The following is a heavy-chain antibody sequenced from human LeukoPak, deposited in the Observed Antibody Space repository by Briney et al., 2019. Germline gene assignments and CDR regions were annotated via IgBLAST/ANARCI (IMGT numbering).Heavy chain of an antibody. CDR3: ARKSYSGTYYRGALDI. V-gene: IGHV3-48*03. CDR2: ISSSGSSI. D-gene: IGHD1-26*01. J-gene: IGHJ3*02. CDR1: GFTFSSYE. Sequence: PGGSLRLSCAASGFTFSSYEMNWVRQAPGKGLEWVSYISSSGSSIYYADSVKGRFTITRDNAKNSLYLQMNGLRAEDTAVYYCARKSYSGTYYRGALDIWGQGTMVTVSS.